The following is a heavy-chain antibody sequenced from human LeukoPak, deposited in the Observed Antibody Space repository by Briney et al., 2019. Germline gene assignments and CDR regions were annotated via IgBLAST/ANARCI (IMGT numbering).Heavy chain of an antibody. V-gene: IGHV3-7*01. CDR3: VPLNWNPPGDFDR. CDR2: IKQDGSET. J-gene: IGHJ4*02. Sequence: PGGSLRLSCAASQFTFSSYWMSWVRQAPGKGLEWVANIKQDGSETYYVDSLKGRFTISRDNAKNSLYLQMNSLRVEDTAVYYCVPLNWNPPGDFDRWGQGTLVTVSS. D-gene: IGHD1-20*01. CDR1: QFTFSSYW.